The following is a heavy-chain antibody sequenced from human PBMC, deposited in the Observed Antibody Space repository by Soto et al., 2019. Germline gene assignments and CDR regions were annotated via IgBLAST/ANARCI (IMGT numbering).Heavy chain of an antibody. Sequence: QVQLVESGGGVVQPGGSLRLSCAASGFRFNNYAIDWVRQAPGKGLEWVAFISFDGRKQYYGDSVQGRFSISRDDSKNTVVLQMSSLRPDDTAVYYCAKTIGLRLGELAPDFWGQGTLVTVSS. CDR2: ISFDGRKQ. CDR1: GFRFNNYA. J-gene: IGHJ4*02. D-gene: IGHD3-16*01. V-gene: IGHV3-30*18. CDR3: AKTIGLRLGELAPDF.